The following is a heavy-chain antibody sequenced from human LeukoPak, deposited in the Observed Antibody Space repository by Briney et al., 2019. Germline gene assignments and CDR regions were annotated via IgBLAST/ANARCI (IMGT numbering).Heavy chain of an antibody. D-gene: IGHD1-26*01. CDR3: AKSSGYSGSYSADY. J-gene: IGHJ4*02. CDR2: ISGSGGST. Sequence: PGGSLRLSCAASGFTFSSYAMSWVRQAPGKGLEWVSAISGSGGSTYYADSVKGRFTIPRDNSKNTLYLQMNSLRAEDTAVYYCAKSSGYSGSYSADYWGRGTLVTVSS. V-gene: IGHV3-23*01. CDR1: GFTFSSYA.